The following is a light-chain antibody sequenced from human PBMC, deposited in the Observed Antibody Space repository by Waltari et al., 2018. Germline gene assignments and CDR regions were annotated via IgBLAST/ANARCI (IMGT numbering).Light chain of an antibody. CDR1: QSLIYSDGNTF. CDR3: MQGTQWPPSLT. Sequence: VMLTQSPLSLPVTLGQPTSISCRSSQSLIYSDGNTFLNWFHQRPGQSPRRLIYKVSNRDYGVPVRFSGSGSGTDFTLKISRVEAEDVGIYYCMQGTQWPPSLTFGGGTKVEIK. V-gene: IGKV2-30*01. J-gene: IGKJ4*01. CDR2: KVS.